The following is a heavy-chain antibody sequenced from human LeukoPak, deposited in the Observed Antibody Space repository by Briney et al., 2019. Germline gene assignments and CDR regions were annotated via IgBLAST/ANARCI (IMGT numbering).Heavy chain of an antibody. V-gene: IGHV4-59*01. J-gene: IGHJ4*02. CDR2: IYYSGST. CDR1: GGSISSYY. Sequence: PSETLSLTCTVSGGSISSYYWSWIRQPPGKGLGWIGYIYYSGSTNYNPSLKSRVTISVDTSKNQFALKLSSVTAADTAVYYCASGRDYGDSQWFFFDYWGQGTLVTVSS. D-gene: IGHD4-17*01. CDR3: ASGRDYGDSQWFFFDY.